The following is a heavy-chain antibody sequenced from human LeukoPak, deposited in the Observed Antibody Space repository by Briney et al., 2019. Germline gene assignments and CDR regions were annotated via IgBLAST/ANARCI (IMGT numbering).Heavy chain of an antibody. D-gene: IGHD2-15*01. J-gene: IGHJ5*02. CDR3: ARGTLGSPWFDP. CDR1: GYTFAKYW. CDR2: IYPGDSDT. V-gene: IGHV5-51*01. Sequence: GESLKISCQASGYTFAKYWIGWVRQMPGKGLEWMGIIYPGDSDTSYGQSFQGQVTISADKSISTAYLQWSSLKASDTAMYYCARGTLGSPWFDPWGQGTLVTVSS.